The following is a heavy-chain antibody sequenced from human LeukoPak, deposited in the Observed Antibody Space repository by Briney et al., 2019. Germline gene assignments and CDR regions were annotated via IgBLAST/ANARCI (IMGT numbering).Heavy chain of an antibody. V-gene: IGHV1-3*01. Sequence: ASVKVSCKASGYTFTSYAMHWVRQAPGQRLEWMGWINAGNGNTKYSQKFQGRVTITRDTSASTAYMELSSLRSEDTAVYYCARGGQPPSEPVEYQQLEGIDPWGQGTLVTVSS. CDR2: INAGNGNT. J-gene: IGHJ5*02. CDR3: ARGGQPPSEPVEYQQLEGIDP. D-gene: IGHD2-2*01. CDR1: GYTFTSYA.